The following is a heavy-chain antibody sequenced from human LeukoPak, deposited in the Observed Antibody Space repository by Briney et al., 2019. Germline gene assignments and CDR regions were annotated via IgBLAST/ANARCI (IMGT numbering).Heavy chain of an antibody. D-gene: IGHD2-21*01. Sequence: SQTLSLTCTVSGGSISSGSYYWSWIRQPAGRGLEWIGRIYTSGSTNYNPSLKSRVTISVETAKTQFSLKLSSATAADTAVYYCARTAGVIVADAFFIWGARTMVTVSS. J-gene: IGHJ3*02. CDR1: GGSISSGSYY. CDR2: IYTSGST. CDR3: ARTAGVIVADAFFI. V-gene: IGHV4-61*02.